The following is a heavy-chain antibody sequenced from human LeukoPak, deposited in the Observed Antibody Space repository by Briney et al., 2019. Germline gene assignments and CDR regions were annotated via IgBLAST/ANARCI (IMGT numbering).Heavy chain of an antibody. Sequence: GGSLRLSCAASGFTFSSYSMNWVRQAPGKGLEWVSSISSSSGYIYYADSVKGRFTISRDNAKKLLYLQMNSLRAEDTAVYYCAREGDTAMVVLDYWGQGTLVTVSS. CDR1: GFTFSSYS. J-gene: IGHJ4*02. CDR3: AREGDTAMVVLDY. V-gene: IGHV3-21*01. CDR2: ISSSSGYI. D-gene: IGHD5-18*01.